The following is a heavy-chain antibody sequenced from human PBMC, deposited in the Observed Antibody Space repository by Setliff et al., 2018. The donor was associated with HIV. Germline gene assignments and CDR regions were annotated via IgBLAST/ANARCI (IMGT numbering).Heavy chain of an antibody. CDR1: GGSISDYA. V-gene: IGHV1-69*05. CDR2: IIPLFGTA. D-gene: IGHD6-19*01. J-gene: IGHJ6*03. Sequence: GASVKVSCKASGGSISDYAVTWVRQAPGQGLEWVGGIIPLFGTANYAQKFQGRVTMTRDTSISTAYMELSRLRSDDTAVYYCARDLLAVANTYYYYYMDVWGKGTTVTVSS. CDR3: ARDLLAVANTYYYYYMDV.